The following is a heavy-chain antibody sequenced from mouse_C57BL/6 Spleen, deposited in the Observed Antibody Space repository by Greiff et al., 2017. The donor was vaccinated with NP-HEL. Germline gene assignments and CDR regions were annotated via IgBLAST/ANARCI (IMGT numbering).Heavy chain of an antibody. CDR3: ARVYDGYFSGWYFDV. V-gene: IGHV5-12*01. CDR1: GFTFSDYY. J-gene: IGHJ1*03. CDR2: ISNGGGST. Sequence: DVMLVESGGGLVQPGGSLKLSCAASGFTFSDYYMYWVRQTPEKRLEWVAYISNGGGSTYYPDNVKGRFTISRDNAKNNLYLQMSHLKSEDTAMYYCARVYDGYFSGWYFDVWGTGTTVTVSS. D-gene: IGHD2-3*01.